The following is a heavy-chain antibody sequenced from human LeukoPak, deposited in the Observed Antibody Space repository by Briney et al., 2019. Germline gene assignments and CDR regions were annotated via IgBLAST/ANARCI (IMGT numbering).Heavy chain of an antibody. J-gene: IGHJ3*02. CDR3: ATPGGWDCSSTSCYMDDAFDI. V-gene: IGHV1-69*13. D-gene: IGHD2-2*02. Sequence: GASVKVSCKASGGTFSSYAISWVRQAPGQGLEWMGGIIPIFGTANYAQKFQGRVTITADESTSTAYMELSSLRSEDTAVYYCATPGGWDCSSTSCYMDDAFDIWGQGTMVTVSS. CDR2: IIPIFGTA. CDR1: GGTFSSYA.